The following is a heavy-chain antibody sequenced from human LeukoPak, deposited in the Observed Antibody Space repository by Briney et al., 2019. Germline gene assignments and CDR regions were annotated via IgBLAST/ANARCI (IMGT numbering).Heavy chain of an antibody. J-gene: IGHJ5*02. CDR1: GGSISSGGYS. V-gene: IGHV4-30-4*07. CDR3: ARHFMIRGVLSWFDP. Sequence: SETLSLTCAVSGGSISSGGYSWSWIRQPPGKGLEWIGYIYDSENTYYNPSLKSRVTISVDTSKNQFSLKLSSVTAEDTAVYYCARHFMIRGVLSWFDPWGQGTPVTVSS. CDR2: IYDSENT. D-gene: IGHD3-10*01.